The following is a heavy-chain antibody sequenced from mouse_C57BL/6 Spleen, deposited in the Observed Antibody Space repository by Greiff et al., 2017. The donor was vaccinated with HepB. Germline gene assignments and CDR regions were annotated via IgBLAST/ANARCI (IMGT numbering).Heavy chain of an antibody. CDR3: ARAIGCLGTFFDY. Sequence: VQLVQSGAELVKPGASVKISCKASGYAFSSSGMNWVRQRPGKGLEWIGRIYTGDGDTNYKDNVKGKATLTGDKSSSTVYLQLSSLTSEDSAVYFCARAIGCLGTFFDYWGQGTTLTVSS. V-gene: IGHV1-82*01. J-gene: IGHJ2*01. CDR1: GYAFSSSG. CDR2: IYTGDGDT. D-gene: IGHD2-14*01.